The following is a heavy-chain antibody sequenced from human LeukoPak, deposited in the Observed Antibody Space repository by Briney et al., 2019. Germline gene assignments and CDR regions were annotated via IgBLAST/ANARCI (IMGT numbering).Heavy chain of an antibody. V-gene: IGHV1-69*13. Sequence: GASVKVSCKASGGTFSSYAISWVRQAPGQGLEWMGGIIPIFGTANYAQKFQGRVTITADESTSTAYMELSSLRSEDTAVYYCAREGGYSGYDFQFDPWGQGTLVTVSS. CDR3: AREGGYSGYDFQFDP. CDR1: GGTFSSYA. J-gene: IGHJ5*02. CDR2: IIPIFGTA. D-gene: IGHD5-12*01.